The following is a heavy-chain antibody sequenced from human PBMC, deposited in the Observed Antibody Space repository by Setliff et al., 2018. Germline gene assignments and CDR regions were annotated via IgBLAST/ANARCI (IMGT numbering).Heavy chain of an antibody. CDR3: ARGRHPPWSGYPYYYMDV. Sequence: ASVKVSCKASGYTFTRYYMHWVRQAPGQGLEWMGIINPSGGSTSYAQNFQGRVTMTRDTSTSTVYMELSSLRSEDTAVYYCARGRHPPWSGYPYYYMDVWGKGTTVTVSS. D-gene: IGHD3-3*01. CDR1: GYTFTRYY. CDR2: INPSGGST. J-gene: IGHJ6*03. V-gene: IGHV1-46*01.